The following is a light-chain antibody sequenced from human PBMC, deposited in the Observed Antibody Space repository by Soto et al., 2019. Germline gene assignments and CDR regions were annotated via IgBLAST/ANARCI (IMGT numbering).Light chain of an antibody. J-gene: IGLJ3*02. CDR3: SSYAGSSNLGV. CDR2: EVT. Sequence: QSALTQPPSASGSPGQSVTISCTGTSSDVGGYNFVSWYQQHPGKAPKLMIYEVTKRPSGVPSRFSGSKSGNTASLTVSVLQAEDEADYYCSSYAGSSNLGVFGGGTKVTVL. V-gene: IGLV2-8*01. CDR1: SSDVGGYNF.